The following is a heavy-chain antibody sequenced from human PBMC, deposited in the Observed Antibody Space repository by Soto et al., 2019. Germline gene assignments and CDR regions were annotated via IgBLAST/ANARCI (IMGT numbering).Heavy chain of an antibody. Sequence: QVQLVQSGAEVRKPGSSVQVSCKASGGTFYTYTFSWVRQAPGQGLEWMGSITPIYPTTNYAEKFQGRLTVTADGSTNTPYMELNSLTSEDTAVYYCARIPRYSFPTSDDLDSWGQGTLVTVSS. CDR2: ITPIYPTT. CDR1: GGTFYTYT. D-gene: IGHD5-18*01. CDR3: ARIPRYSFPTSDDLDS. J-gene: IGHJ4*02. V-gene: IGHV1-69*15.